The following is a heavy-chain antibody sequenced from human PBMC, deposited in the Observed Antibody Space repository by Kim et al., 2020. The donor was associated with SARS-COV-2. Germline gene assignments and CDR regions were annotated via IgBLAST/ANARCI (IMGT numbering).Heavy chain of an antibody. V-gene: IGHV4-39*02. J-gene: IGHJ6*02. CDR3: ARESGSYYNERWVYYYYGMDV. D-gene: IGHD3-10*01. CDR1: GGSISSSSYY. CDR2: IYYSGST. Sequence: SETLSLTCTVSGGSISSSSYYWGWIRQPPGKGLEWIGSIYYSGSTYYNPSLKSRVTISVDTSKNQFSLKLSSVTAADTAVYYCARESGSYYNERWVYYYYGMDVWGQGTTVTVSS.